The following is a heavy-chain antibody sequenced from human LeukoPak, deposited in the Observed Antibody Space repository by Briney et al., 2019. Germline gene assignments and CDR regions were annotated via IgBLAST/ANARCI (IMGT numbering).Heavy chain of an antibody. Sequence: PSETLSLTCAVYGGSFSGYYWSWIRQPPGKGLEWIGEINHSGSTNYNPSLKSRVTISLDTSKNQCSLKLSSVTAADTAVYYCARGRKDIVVVPAAIFNYWGQGTLVTVSS. J-gene: IGHJ4*02. V-gene: IGHV4-34*01. D-gene: IGHD2-2*01. CDR3: ARGRKDIVVVPAAIFNY. CDR1: GGSFSGYY. CDR2: INHSGST.